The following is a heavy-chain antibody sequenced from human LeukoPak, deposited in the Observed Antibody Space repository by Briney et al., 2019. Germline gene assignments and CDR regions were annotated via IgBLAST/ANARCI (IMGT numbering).Heavy chain of an antibody. V-gene: IGHV1-69*13. CDR3: ASVWSCGSGTYYCYFDY. D-gene: IGHD3-10*01. Sequence: SVKVSCKASGGTFSSYAISWVRQAPGQGLEWMGEIIPIFGTANYAQKFQGRVTITADESTSTAYMELSSLRSEDTAVCYCASVWSCGSGTYYCYFDYWGQGTLVTVSS. J-gene: IGHJ4*02. CDR1: GGTFSSYA. CDR2: IIPIFGTA.